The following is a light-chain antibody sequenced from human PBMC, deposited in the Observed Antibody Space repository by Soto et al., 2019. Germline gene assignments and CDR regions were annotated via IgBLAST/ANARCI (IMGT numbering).Light chain of an antibody. V-gene: IGKV3-20*01. J-gene: IGKJ1*01. Sequence: EIVLTQSPGTLSLSPGERATLSCRASQSVTNNYLAWYQQKRGQAPRLLIYHASNRATGIPDRFSGSGSGTDFTLTVSRLEPEDFAVYYCQQYSSPLRTFSQGTRVEVK. CDR2: HAS. CDR1: QSVTNNY. CDR3: QQYSSPLRT.